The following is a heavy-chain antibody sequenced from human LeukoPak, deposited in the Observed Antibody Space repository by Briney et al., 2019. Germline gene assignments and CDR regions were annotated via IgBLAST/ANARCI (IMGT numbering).Heavy chain of an antibody. CDR1: GFTFSDYA. CDR2: IYSGGST. Sequence: GGSLRLSCVGSGFTFSDYAIHWVRQAPGKGLEWVSVIYSGGSTYHADSVKGRFTISRDNSKNTLYLQMNSLRAEDTAVYYCARARWLDWWGQGTLVTVSS. V-gene: IGHV3-53*01. J-gene: IGHJ5*01. CDR3: ARARWLDW.